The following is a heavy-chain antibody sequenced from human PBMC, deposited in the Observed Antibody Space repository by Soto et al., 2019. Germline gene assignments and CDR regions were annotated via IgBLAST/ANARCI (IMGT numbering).Heavy chain of an antibody. CDR2: INHSGNN. CDR3: ARGGSNDWQVALDI. D-gene: IGHD3-9*01. Sequence: QLQQWGAGLLKPSETLSLTCVVSGGSFSTYYYNWIRQSPGKGLEWIGEINHSGNNNYNPSLKSRVTMSLDTSNNQFSLKLTSVTAADTAVYYCARGGSNDWQVALDIWGQGTMVTVSS. V-gene: IGHV4-34*01. J-gene: IGHJ3*02. CDR1: GGSFSTYY.